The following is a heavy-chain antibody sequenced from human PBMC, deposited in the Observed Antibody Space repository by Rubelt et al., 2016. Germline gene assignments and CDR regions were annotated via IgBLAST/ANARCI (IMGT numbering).Heavy chain of an antibody. CDR2: ILRSGTT. Sequence: QVQLQESGPGLVKPSETLSLTCTVSSYSISRGFYWGWIRQPPGTGLEWLASILRSGTTYYNQSIKSRVTIYETTSKNQFSLTLSSVTAADTAVYYCVRGAVGFGDVSSWFDPWGQGTLVTVSS. CDR1: SYSISRGFY. J-gene: IGHJ5*02. D-gene: IGHD3-10*01. V-gene: IGHV4-38-2*02. CDR3: VRGAVGFGDVSSWFDP.